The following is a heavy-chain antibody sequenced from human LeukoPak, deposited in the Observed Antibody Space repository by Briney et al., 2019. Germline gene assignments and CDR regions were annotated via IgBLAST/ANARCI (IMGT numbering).Heavy chain of an antibody. Sequence: GGSLRLSCAASGFTFSNYAMTWVRQAPGKGLEWVSAISGSGVSTYYADSVKGRFTISRDNSKNTLYLQINSLRAEDTAVYYCTKDQEQQCVDYIDVWGKGTTVTVSS. J-gene: IGHJ6*03. CDR1: GFTFSNYA. CDR3: TKDQEQQCVDYIDV. D-gene: IGHD1/OR15-1a*01. V-gene: IGHV3-23*01. CDR2: ISGSGVST.